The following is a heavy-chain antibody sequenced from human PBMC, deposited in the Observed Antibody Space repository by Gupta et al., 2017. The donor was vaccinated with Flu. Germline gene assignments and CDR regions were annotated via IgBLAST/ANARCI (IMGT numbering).Heavy chain of an antibody. J-gene: IGHJ4*02. Sequence: QVQLVESGGGVVQPGRSLRLSCAASGFIFSDYGLHWVRQAPGKGLEWVAVISYDGSYKHYGDSVKGRFTISRDNSKNTLYLEMNSLRPDDTAMYYCARDQREYCSGGDCYPQILDFWGQGSLVTVS. D-gene: IGHD2-15*01. V-gene: IGHV3-30*03. CDR3: ARDQREYCSGGDCYPQILDF. CDR1: GFIFSDYG. CDR2: ISYDGSYK.